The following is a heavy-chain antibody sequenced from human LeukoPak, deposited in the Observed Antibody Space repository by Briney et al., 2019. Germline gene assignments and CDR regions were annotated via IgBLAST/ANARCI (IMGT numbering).Heavy chain of an antibody. D-gene: IGHD4-23*01. V-gene: IGHV4-38-2*01. Sequence: SETLSLTCAVSGYSISSGYYWGWIRQPPGKGLEWIGSIYHSGSTYYNPSLKSRVTISVDTSKNQSSLKLSSVTAADTAVYYCARLYYGGITYYYYYMDVWGKGTTVTVSS. CDR1: GYSISSGYY. CDR2: IYHSGST. CDR3: ARLYYGGITYYYYYMDV. J-gene: IGHJ6*03.